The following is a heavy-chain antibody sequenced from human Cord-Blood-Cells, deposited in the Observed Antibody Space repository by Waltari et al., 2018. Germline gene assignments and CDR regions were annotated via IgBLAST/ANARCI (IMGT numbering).Heavy chain of an antibody. D-gene: IGHD6-13*01. CDR3: ARGYSSSWYWFDP. CDR1: GGSISSYY. V-gene: IGHV4-59*01. CDR2: IYYRGST. Sequence: QVQLQESGPGLVKPSETLSLTCTVSGGSISSYYWSWIRQPPGKGLEWIGYIYYRGSTNYNPSRKSRVTISVDTSKNQFSLKLSSVTAADTAVYYCARGYSSSWYWFDPWGQGTLVTVSS. J-gene: IGHJ5*02.